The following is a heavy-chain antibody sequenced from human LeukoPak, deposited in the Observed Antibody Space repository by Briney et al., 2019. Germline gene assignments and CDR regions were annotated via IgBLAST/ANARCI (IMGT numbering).Heavy chain of an antibody. CDR2: IYYSGST. J-gene: IGHJ4*02. CDR1: GDSMRNYY. Sequence: PSETLSLTCTVSGDSMRNYYWTWIRQPPGKGLEWIGYIYYSGSTNYNPSLESRVTISINTSKNQFSLKLSSVTAADTAVYYCARVSSPIAAATFDYWGQGTLVTVSS. V-gene: IGHV4-59*01. CDR3: ARVSSPIAAATFDY. D-gene: IGHD6-13*01.